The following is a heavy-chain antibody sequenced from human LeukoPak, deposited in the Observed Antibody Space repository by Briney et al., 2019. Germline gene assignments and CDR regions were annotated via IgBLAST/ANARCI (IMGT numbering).Heavy chain of an antibody. CDR1: GGSISGDH. CDR3: ARRNDFGI. V-gene: IGHV4-59*08. Sequence: SETLSLTCTVSGGSISGDHWNWIRQPPGKGLEWIGYIYCSGNTNYNPSLKSRVTISVDTSKNRFSLKLNSVTAADTAVYYCARRNDFGIWGQGTMVTVSS. CDR2: IYCSGNT. J-gene: IGHJ3*02.